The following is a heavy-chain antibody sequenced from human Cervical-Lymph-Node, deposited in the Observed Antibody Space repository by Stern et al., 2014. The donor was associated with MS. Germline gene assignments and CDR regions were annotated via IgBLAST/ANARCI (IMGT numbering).Heavy chain of an antibody. D-gene: IGHD6-19*01. Sequence: QLQLQESGPGLVKPSETLSLTCTVSGGSVSSSSHYWAWIRQPPGKWLEWLGGMHYAGNPYSTPSLRSRVPLSVDTSKNQVSLNLISVTAADTAVYYCARALPQSSGIGVSYYFDYWGQGALVTVSS. CDR1: GGSVSSSSHY. V-gene: IGHV4-39*01. J-gene: IGHJ4*02. CDR2: MHYAGNP. CDR3: ARALPQSSGIGVSYYFDY.